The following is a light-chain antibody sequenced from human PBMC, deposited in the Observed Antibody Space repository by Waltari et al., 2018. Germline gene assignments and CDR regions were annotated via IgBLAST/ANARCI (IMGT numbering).Light chain of an antibody. CDR3: SSYAGSDNVVI. V-gene: IGLV2-8*01. J-gene: IGLJ2*01. CDR1: SSDVAGYNS. CDR2: EVS. Sequence: QSALTQPPSASGSPGQSVTISCTGTSSDVAGYNSVSWYQQHPGKAPKLMIYEVSRRPSGVPDRFAGSKSGNTASLTVSGLQAEDEADYYCSSYAGSDNVVIFGGGTKLTVL.